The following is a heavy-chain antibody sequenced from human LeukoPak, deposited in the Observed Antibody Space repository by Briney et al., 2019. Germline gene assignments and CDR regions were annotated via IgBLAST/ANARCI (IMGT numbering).Heavy chain of an antibody. CDR3: ARRPRDSSGYYLGAFHD. D-gene: IGHD3-22*01. V-gene: IGHV3-23*01. CDR2: ISGSGHST. Sequence: GGSLRLSCAASGFTFSSYAMSWVRQAPEKGLEWVSGISGSGHSTYSADSVKGRFTVSRDNAKNTLYLHMSSLRAEDTAVYFCARRPRDSSGYYLGAFHDWGQGTTVTVSS. CDR1: GFTFSSYA. J-gene: IGHJ3*01.